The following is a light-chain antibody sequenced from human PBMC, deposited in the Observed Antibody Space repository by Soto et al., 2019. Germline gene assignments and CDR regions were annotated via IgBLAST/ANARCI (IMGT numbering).Light chain of an antibody. CDR1: QSVSGY. J-gene: IGKJ5*01. CDR3: QHRSSWPIT. V-gene: IGKV3-11*01. CDR2: DIS. Sequence: EIVLTQSPGTLSLSPGERATLSCRASQSVSGYLAWYQQKPGQAPRLLIYDISKRATGIPARFSGSGSATDFTLTISSLEPEDLAVYYCQHRSSWPITCGQGTRREI.